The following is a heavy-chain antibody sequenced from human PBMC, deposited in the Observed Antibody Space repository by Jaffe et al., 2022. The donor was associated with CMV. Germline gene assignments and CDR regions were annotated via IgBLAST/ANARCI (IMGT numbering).Heavy chain of an antibody. CDR1: GLAFTDYT. CDR2: ITTTSSYI. Sequence: EVQLVESGGGLVKPGGSLRLSCVVSGLAFTDYTMNWVRQAPGKGLEWVSSITTTSSYIYYADSVKGRFTISRDNAKNSLFLEMNNLGAEDTAVYYCARGEYYGFWRSYYHFYFDHWGQGTLVTVSS. CDR3: ARGEYYGFWRSYYHFYFDH. J-gene: IGHJ4*02. D-gene: IGHD3-3*01. V-gene: IGHV3-21*01.